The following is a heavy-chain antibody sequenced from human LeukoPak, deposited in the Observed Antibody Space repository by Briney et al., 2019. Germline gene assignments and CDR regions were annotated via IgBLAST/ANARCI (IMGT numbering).Heavy chain of an antibody. V-gene: IGHV3-7*01. CDR3: ARASTIFGVVVDFDY. J-gene: IGHJ4*02. Sequence: GGSLRLSCAASGFTFSSYWMSWVRQAPGKGLEWVANIKQDGSEKYYVDSVKGRFTISRDNAKNSLYLQMNSLRAEDTAVYYCARASTIFGVVVDFDYWGQGTLVTVSS. CDR1: GFTFSSYW. D-gene: IGHD3-3*01. CDR2: IKQDGSEK.